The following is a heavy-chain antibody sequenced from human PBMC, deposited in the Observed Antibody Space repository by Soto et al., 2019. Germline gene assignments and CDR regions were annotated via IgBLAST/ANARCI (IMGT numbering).Heavy chain of an antibody. CDR2: ISSDGNNK. CDR1: GFTFSTYV. Sequence: PGGSLRLSCAASGFTFSTYVMHWVRQAPGKGLEWVAHISSDGNNKYYADSVKGRFTISRDNSKNTLYLQMNSLRAEDTAVYYCAKVPPLTYYYDSSDYGYFDYWGQGTLVTVSS. J-gene: IGHJ4*02. D-gene: IGHD3-22*01. CDR3: AKVPPLTYYYDSSDYGYFDY. V-gene: IGHV3-30*18.